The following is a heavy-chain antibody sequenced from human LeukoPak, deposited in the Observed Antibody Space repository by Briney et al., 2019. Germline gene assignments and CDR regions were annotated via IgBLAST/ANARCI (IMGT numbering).Heavy chain of an antibody. CDR3: TKSDGYGLIRI. CDR2: IYYTGNT. Sequence: SETLSLTCSVSGDSIIGYYWGWIRQPPGKGLEWIGNIYYTGNTYYNSSLKSRVTISLDTSKNQFSLKVVSMTAADTAAYYCTKSDGYGLIRICGRGTMVTVSS. V-gene: IGHV4-39*07. D-gene: IGHD3-10*01. J-gene: IGHJ3*02. CDR1: GDSIIGYY.